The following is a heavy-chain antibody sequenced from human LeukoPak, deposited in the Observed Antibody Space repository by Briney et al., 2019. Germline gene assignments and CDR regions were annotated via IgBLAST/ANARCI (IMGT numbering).Heavy chain of an antibody. Sequence: SETLSLTCTVSGDSIRSGSYCWSWIRQPAGKGLEWIGRIYSSGSTNYNPSLKSRVTISVDTSKNQFSLTLSSVTAADTAVYYCARDGAYCSSTSCYNWFDPRGQGTLVTVSS. J-gene: IGHJ5*02. CDR1: GDSIRSGSYC. D-gene: IGHD2-2*01. V-gene: IGHV4-61*02. CDR3: ARDGAYCSSTSCYNWFDP. CDR2: IYSSGST.